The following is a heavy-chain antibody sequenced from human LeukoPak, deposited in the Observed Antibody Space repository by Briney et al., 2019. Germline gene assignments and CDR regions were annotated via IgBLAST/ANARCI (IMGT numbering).Heavy chain of an antibody. D-gene: IGHD1-26*01. Sequence: GGSLRLSCAASGFTFDDYTMHWVRQAPGKGLEWVSLISWDGGSTYYADSVKGRFTISRDNSKNSLYLQMNRLRTEDTALYYCAKLVVGATGGGGDYWGQGTLVTVSS. J-gene: IGHJ4*02. CDR3: AKLVVGATGGGGDY. CDR2: ISWDGGST. CDR1: GFTFDDYT. V-gene: IGHV3-43*01.